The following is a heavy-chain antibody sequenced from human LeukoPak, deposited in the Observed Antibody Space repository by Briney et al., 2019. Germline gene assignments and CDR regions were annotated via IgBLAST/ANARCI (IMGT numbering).Heavy chain of an antibody. Sequence: ASVKVSCKASGYTFIGYYIHWVRQAPGQGPEWMGRINPSNGGTSYAQKFRDRVTMTRDTSITTADMELSRLRSDDTATYYCARQRGGGYDFDSWGQGTLVTVSS. CDR1: GYTFIGYY. J-gene: IGHJ4*02. CDR3: ARQRGGGYDFDS. D-gene: IGHD6-13*01. CDR2: INPSNGGT. V-gene: IGHV1-2*06.